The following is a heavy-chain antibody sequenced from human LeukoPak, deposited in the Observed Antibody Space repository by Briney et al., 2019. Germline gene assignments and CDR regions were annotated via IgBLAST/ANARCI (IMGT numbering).Heavy chain of an antibody. Sequence: SETLSLTCTVSGGSISSYYWSWIRQPPGKGLEWIGYIYYSGSTNYNPSLKSRVTISVDTSKNQFSLKLSSVTAADTAVYYCARAHLDILTPNWFDPWGQGTLVTVSS. V-gene: IGHV4-59*01. CDR1: GGSISSYY. J-gene: IGHJ5*02. D-gene: IGHD3-9*01. CDR2: IYYSGST. CDR3: ARAHLDILTPNWFDP.